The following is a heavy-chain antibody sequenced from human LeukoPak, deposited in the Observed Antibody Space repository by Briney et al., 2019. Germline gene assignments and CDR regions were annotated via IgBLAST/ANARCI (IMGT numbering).Heavy chain of an antibody. J-gene: IGHJ4*02. V-gene: IGHV4-4*07. CDR1: GGPISSYY. D-gene: IGHD4-17*01. CDR3: ARGTDGDYVDY. CDR2: IYSSGSA. Sequence: ADTLSLTRSVWGGPISSYYWSCLPQPAGKGLEWLGRIYSSGSANYNPSLKSRVTMSVDTSKNQFSLKLRSVTAADTAVYYCARGTDGDYVDYWGQGTLVTVSS.